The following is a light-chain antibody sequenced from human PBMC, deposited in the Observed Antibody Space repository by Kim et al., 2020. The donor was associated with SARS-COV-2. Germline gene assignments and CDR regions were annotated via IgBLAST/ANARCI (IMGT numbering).Light chain of an antibody. J-gene: IGLJ1*01. CDR3: QAWDSSSAYV. CDR2: QDN. V-gene: IGLV3-1*01. Sequence: SYELTQPPSVSVSPGQTASITCSGEKLGDKYACWYQQKPGQSPVLVIYQDNRRASGVPERFSGSNSGNTATLTISGTQATDEADYYCQAWDSSSAYVF. CDR1: KLGDKY.